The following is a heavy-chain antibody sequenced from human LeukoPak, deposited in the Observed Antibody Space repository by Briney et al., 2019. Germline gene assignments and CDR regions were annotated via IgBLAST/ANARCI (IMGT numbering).Heavy chain of an antibody. Sequence: GGSLRLSCAASGFTFISYGIHWVRQAPGKGPEWVAVISKDGSDKKYADSVKGRFIISRDNSKNTLYLQMNSLRAEDTAVYYCAKEYDGYWGQGTLVTVSS. D-gene: IGHD2-8*01. CDR2: ISKDGSDK. CDR3: AKEYDGY. V-gene: IGHV3-30*18. J-gene: IGHJ4*02. CDR1: GFTFISYG.